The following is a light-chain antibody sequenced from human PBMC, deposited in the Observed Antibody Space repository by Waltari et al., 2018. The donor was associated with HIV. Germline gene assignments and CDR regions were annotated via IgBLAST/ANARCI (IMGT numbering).Light chain of an antibody. V-gene: IGLV2-8*01. CDR2: EVS. Sequence: QSALTQPPSASGSPGQSVTISCTGTSSDVGGYNYVSWYQQHPGKAPQLMIYEVSQRPSGVPNRFSGSKSGNPASLTVSGLQTEDDANYYCSSYAGSNNWVFGGGTNLTVL. CDR1: SSDVGGYNY. J-gene: IGLJ3*02. CDR3: SSYAGSNNWV.